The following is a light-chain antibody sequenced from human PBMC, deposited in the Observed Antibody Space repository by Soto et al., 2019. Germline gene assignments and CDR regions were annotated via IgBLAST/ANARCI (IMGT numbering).Light chain of an antibody. CDR1: ENVSNNY. CDR2: GSS. V-gene: IGKV3-20*01. J-gene: IGKJ2*01. CDR3: QQYGSSPPYT. Sequence: EVVLTQSPATLSLSPGERATLSCRASENVSNNYLAWYQQKPGQAPRLLIFGSSDRAAGIPDRFSGSGSGTDFTLTISTLEPADFAVYYCQQYGSSPPYTFGQGTKLEIK.